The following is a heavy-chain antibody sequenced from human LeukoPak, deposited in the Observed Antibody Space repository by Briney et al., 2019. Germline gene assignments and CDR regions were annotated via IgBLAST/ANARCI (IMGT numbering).Heavy chain of an antibody. V-gene: IGHV1-2*02. CDR1: GYTFTGYY. CDR2: INPNSGGT. J-gene: IGHJ4*02. CDR3: ARDLTGIAAAADY. Sequence: GASVKVSCKASGYTFTGYYVHWVRQAPGQGLEWMGWINPNSGGTNYAQKFQGRVTMTRDTSISTAYMELGRLRSDDTAVYYCARDLTGIAAAADYWGQGTLVTVSS. D-gene: IGHD6-13*01.